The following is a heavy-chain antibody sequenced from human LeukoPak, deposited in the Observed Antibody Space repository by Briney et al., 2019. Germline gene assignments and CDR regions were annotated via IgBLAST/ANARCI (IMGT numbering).Heavy chain of an antibody. V-gene: IGHV3-23*01. J-gene: IGHJ5*01. CDR1: GFTFSSHG. CDR3: AKDDSYIRFYS. CDR2: ITGSGANA. Sequence: GETLRLSCAASGFTFSSHGMNWVRQAPGKGLEWVSGITGSGANAYYADSVKGRSTISRDNSRNTLYLRMNSLRAEDTAVYHCAKDDSYIRFYSWGQGTLVTVSS. D-gene: IGHD3-22*01.